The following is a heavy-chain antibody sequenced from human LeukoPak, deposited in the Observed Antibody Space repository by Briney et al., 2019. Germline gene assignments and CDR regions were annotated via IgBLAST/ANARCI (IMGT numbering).Heavy chain of an antibody. D-gene: IGHD3-22*01. V-gene: IGHV3-49*04. CDR2: IRSKAYGGTT. CDR3: RREALYYYDSSGWSY. Sequence: SLRLSCAASGFTFSSYEMNWVRQAPGKGLEWVGFIRSKAYGGTTEYAASVKGRFTISRDDSKSIAYLQMNGLKTEDTAVYYCRREALYYYDSSGWSYWGQGTLVTVSS. J-gene: IGHJ4*02. CDR1: GFTFSSYE.